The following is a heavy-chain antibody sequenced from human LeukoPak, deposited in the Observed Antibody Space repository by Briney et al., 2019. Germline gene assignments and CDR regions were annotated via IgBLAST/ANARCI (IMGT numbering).Heavy chain of an antibody. D-gene: IGHD4-17*01. J-gene: IGHJ3*02. CDR3: ASVATVTTGYDAFDI. V-gene: IGHV1-69*05. CDR2: IIPLFGTA. CDR1: GGTFISYD. Sequence: SVKVSCKASGGTFISYDISWVRQAPGQGRGWMGGIIPLFGTANYAQKFQDRVTITTDESTSTAYMELSSLRSEDTAVYYCASVATVTTGYDAFDIWGQGTRVTVSS.